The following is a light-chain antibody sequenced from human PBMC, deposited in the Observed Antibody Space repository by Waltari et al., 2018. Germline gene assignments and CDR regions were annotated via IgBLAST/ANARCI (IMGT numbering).Light chain of an antibody. CDR1: QSVRNW. V-gene: IGKV1-5*03. Sequence: DIQMTQSPSTLSASVGDRVTITCRASQSVRNWLAWYQQKPGKAPRLLIYKASTLVSGVPSRFSGSGSGTEFTLTISSLQPDEFATYYCQQYNAGHTYGQGTKLEIK. CDR3: QQYNAGHT. CDR2: KAS. J-gene: IGKJ2*01.